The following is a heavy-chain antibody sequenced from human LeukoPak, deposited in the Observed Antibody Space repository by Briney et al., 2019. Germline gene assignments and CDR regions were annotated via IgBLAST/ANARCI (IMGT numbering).Heavy chain of an antibody. Sequence: GSLRLSCVVSGITLSNYGMSWVRQAPGKGMEWVAGISGSGGATTYADAVKGRFTISRDSPKNTLYLHMSSLRADDTAVYSCAKRGVVIRVILVGFHKEAYYFDSWGQGALVTVSS. CDR1: GITLSNYG. CDR3: AKRGVVIRVILVGFHKEAYYFDS. D-gene: IGHD3-22*01. CDR2: ISGSGGAT. J-gene: IGHJ4*02. V-gene: IGHV3-23*01.